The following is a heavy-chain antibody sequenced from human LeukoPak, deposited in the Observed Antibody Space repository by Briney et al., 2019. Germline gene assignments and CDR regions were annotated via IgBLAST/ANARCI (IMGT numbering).Heavy chain of an antibody. CDR1: GGSISSSYYY. CDR2: IYSSGST. CDR3: ARVPRYFDWLPHKDAFDI. J-gene: IGHJ3*02. V-gene: IGHV4-39*01. D-gene: IGHD3-9*01. Sequence: SETLSLTCTVSGGSISSSYYYWGWIRQPPGKGLEWIGSIYSSGSTYYNPSLKSRVTISVDTSKDQFSLKLSSVTAADTAVYYCARVPRYFDWLPHKDAFDIWGQGTMVTVSS.